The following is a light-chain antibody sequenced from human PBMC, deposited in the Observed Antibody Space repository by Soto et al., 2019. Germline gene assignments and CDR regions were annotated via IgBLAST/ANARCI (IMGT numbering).Light chain of an antibody. CDR3: TAWGDSLSGQV. CDR1: NYNIGSNY. J-gene: IGLJ1*01. V-gene: IGLV1-47*01. Sequence: QGVSITRKERNYNIGSNYVYWYQQLPGTAPTLLIYRNNQRPSGVPDRFSGSESGTSASLAISVLLFEDETEYYYTAWGDSLSGQVSGTSTTVT. CDR2: RNN.